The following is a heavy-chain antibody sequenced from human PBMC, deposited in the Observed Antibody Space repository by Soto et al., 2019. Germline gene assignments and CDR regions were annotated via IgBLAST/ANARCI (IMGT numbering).Heavy chain of an antibody. CDR1: GFTFSSDA. Sequence: PGGSLRLSCAASGFTFSSDAMSWVRQAPGKGLEWVSAISGSGGSTYYADSVKGRFTISRDNSKNTLYLQMNSLRAEDTAVYYCAKNTDRLYYYYYYMDVWGKGTTVTVSS. V-gene: IGHV3-23*01. J-gene: IGHJ6*03. D-gene: IGHD3-9*01. CDR3: AKNTDRLYYYYYYMDV. CDR2: ISGSGGST.